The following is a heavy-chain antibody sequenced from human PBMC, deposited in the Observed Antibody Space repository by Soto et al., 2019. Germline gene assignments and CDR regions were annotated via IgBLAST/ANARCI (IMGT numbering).Heavy chain of an antibody. J-gene: IGHJ3*02. D-gene: IGHD3-3*01. CDR2: ISGSGGTI. V-gene: IGHV3-48*01. CDR3: ARDFWSGLPSPFDI. CDR1: GVTFSSCA. Sequence: GGSLRLSCAASGVTFSSCAMNWVRQDPGKGLEWLSYISGSGGTIYYADSVKGRFTISRDNAKNSLYLQMNSLRAEDTAVYYCARDFWSGLPSPFDIWGQGTMVTVSS.